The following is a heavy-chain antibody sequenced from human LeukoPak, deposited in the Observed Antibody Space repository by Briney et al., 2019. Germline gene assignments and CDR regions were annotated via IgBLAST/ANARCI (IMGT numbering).Heavy chain of an antibody. V-gene: IGHV4-59*11. D-gene: IGHD3-22*01. Sequence: SSEALSLTCIISGGSISSHYWSWIRQPPGKGLEYIGYIYYSGSTDYNPSLKSRVTISLDTSKNQFSLNLTSVTAADTAVYYCARRSGVLDSRDSRYYFDHWGQGTLVSVST. J-gene: IGHJ4*02. CDR3: ARRSGVLDSRDSRYYFDH. CDR1: GGSISSHY. CDR2: IYYSGST.